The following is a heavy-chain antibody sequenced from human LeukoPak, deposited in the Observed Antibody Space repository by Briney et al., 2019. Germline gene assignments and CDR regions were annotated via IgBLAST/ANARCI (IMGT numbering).Heavy chain of an antibody. D-gene: IGHD3-22*01. J-gene: IGHJ3*02. V-gene: IGHV3-21*01. CDR3: ARDYPPTYYYDSSGYDHAFDI. CDR2: ISSSSSYI. Sequence: KSGGSLRLSCAASGFTFSSYSMNWVRQAPGKGLEWVSSISSSSSYIYYADSVKGRFTISRDNAKNSLYLQMNSLRAEDTAVYYCARDYPPTYYYDSSGYDHAFDIWGQGTMVTVSS. CDR1: GFTFSSYS.